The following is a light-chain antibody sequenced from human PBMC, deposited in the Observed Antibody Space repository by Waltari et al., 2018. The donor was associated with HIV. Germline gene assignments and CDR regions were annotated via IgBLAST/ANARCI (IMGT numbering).Light chain of an antibody. CDR1: QSVLYSSNNKNY. CDR2: WAS. V-gene: IGKV4-1*01. Sequence: DILMTQSPDSLAVSLGERGTINCNSSQSVLYSSNNKNYLAWYQQKPGQPPKLLIYWASTRESGVPDRFSGSGSGTDFTLTISSLQAEDVAVYYCQQYYSTPYTFGQGTKLEIK. J-gene: IGKJ2*01. CDR3: QQYYSTPYT.